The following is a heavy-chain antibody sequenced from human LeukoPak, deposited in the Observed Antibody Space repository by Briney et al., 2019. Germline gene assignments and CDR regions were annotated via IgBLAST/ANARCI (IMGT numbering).Heavy chain of an antibody. CDR3: ARDPDASFDI. J-gene: IGHJ3*02. D-gene: IGHD2-2*01. Sequence: SETLSLTCAVYGGSFSGYYWSWIRQPPGKGLEWIGEINHSGSTNYNPSLKSRVTISVGTSKNQFSLKLSSVTAADTAVYYCARDPDASFDIWGQGTMVTVSS. CDR1: GGSFSGYY. V-gene: IGHV4-34*01. CDR2: INHSGST.